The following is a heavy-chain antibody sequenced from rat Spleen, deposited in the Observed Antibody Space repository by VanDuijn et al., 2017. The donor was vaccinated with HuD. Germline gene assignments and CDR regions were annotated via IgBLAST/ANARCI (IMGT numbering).Heavy chain of an antibody. J-gene: IGHJ4*01. CDR2: ISYEGGST. CDR1: GFTFSDYY. CDR3: ARQDVMDA. Sequence: EVQLVESGGGLVQPGRSLKLSCAASGFTFSDYYMAWVRQAPKKGLEWVASISYEGGSTYYPDSVKGRFTVSRDIAENTLYLQMTSLRSEDTATYYCARQDVMDAWGQGASVTVSS. V-gene: IGHV5-22*01.